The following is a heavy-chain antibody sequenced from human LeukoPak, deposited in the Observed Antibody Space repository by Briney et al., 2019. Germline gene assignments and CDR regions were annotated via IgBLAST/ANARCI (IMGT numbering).Heavy chain of an antibody. J-gene: IGHJ4*02. CDR1: GYTFTGYY. CDR3: ARDPDTAMEFDY. Sequence: ASVKVSCKASGYTFTGYYMHWVRQAPGQGLEWMGWINPNSGGTNYAQKFQGRVTMTRDTSISTAYMELSRLRSDDTAVYYCARDPDTAMEFDYWGQGTLVTVSS. D-gene: IGHD5-18*01. V-gene: IGHV1-2*02. CDR2: INPNSGGT.